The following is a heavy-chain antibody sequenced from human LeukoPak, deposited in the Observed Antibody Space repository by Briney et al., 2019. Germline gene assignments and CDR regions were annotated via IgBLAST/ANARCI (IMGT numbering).Heavy chain of an antibody. CDR2: VSGSGGST. D-gene: IGHD2-8*02. Sequence: GGSLRLSCAASGFTFSSYAMSWVRQAPGKGLEWVSGVSGSGGSTYYADSMKGRFTISRDNSKNTVYLQMNSLRADDTAVYYCAKDYVNQGHCIGGVCYPFDYWGQGTLVTVPS. CDR1: GFTFSSYA. CDR3: AKDYVNQGHCIGGVCYPFDY. J-gene: IGHJ4*02. V-gene: IGHV3-23*01.